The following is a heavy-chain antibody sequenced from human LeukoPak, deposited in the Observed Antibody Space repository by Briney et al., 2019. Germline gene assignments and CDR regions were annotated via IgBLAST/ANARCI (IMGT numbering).Heavy chain of an antibody. V-gene: IGHV4-34*01. J-gene: IGHJ5*02. Sequence: SETLSLTCAVYGGSFSGYYWSWIRQPPGKGLEWIGSFYYTGSTYYNPSLNSRVTISIDTSKNQFSLNLNSVTAADTAVYYCTRSFRYNWFDPWGQGTLVTVSS. D-gene: IGHD3-10*01. CDR2: FYYTGST. CDR3: TRSFRYNWFDP. CDR1: GGSFSGYY.